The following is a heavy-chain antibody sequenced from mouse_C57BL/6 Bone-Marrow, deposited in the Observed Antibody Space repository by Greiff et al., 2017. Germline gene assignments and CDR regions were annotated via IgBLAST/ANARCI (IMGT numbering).Heavy chain of an antibody. CDR3: SRYGGVADWYVDV. V-gene: IGHV1-26*01. D-gene: IGHD1-1*02. CDR2: INPNNGGT. Sequence: EVQLQQSGPELVKPGASVKISCKASGYTFTDYYMNWVKQSHGKSLEWIGDINPNNGGTSYNQKFKGKATLTVDKSSSTAYMELRSLTSEDSAVYYCSRYGGVADWYVDVWGTGTTVTVSS. CDR1: GYTFTDYY. J-gene: IGHJ1*03.